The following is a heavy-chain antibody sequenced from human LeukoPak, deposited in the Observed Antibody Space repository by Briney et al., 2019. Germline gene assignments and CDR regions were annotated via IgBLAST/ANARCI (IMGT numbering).Heavy chain of an antibody. Sequence: GGSLRLSCAASGFTFSRYWMTWVRQAPGKGLEWVANIKQDGSEKYYVDSVKGRFTISRDNAKNSLYLQMNSLRAEDKAVYDCAREKEGYCSRTSCYLDYYYYYMDVWGKGTTVTISS. CDR1: GFTFSRYW. D-gene: IGHD2-2*01. CDR3: AREKEGYCSRTSCYLDYYYYYMDV. V-gene: IGHV3-7*01. J-gene: IGHJ6*03. CDR2: IKQDGSEK.